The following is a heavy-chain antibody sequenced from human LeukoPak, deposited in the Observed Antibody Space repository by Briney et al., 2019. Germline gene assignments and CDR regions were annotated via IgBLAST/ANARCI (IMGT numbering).Heavy chain of an antibody. Sequence: SGTLSLTCAVSGGSISSNNWWSWVRQPPGKGLEGIGEIFHSGSTDYNPSLESRVTTSVDKSNNQFSLKLSSVTAEVTAVYYCGRGFYGSGSYSSPGFHAFDMWGQGTMVTVSS. J-gene: IGHJ3*02. V-gene: IGHV4-4*02. CDR1: GGSISSNNW. CDR2: IFHSGST. D-gene: IGHD3-10*01. CDR3: GRGFYGSGSYSSPGFHAFDM.